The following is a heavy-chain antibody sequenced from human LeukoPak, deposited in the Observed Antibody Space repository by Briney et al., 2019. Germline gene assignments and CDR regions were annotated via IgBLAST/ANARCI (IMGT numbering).Heavy chain of an antibody. CDR3: ATEGRRGRFDP. J-gene: IGHJ5*02. V-gene: IGHV1-24*01. Sequence: GASVKVSCKVSGYTLTELSMHWVRQTPGKGLERMGGVDPEEGETNYAQKFQGRVTMTEDTSTDTAYMELSSLRSEDTAVYYCATEGRRGRFDPWGQGTLVTVSS. D-gene: IGHD3-16*01. CDR2: VDPEEGET. CDR1: GYTLTELS.